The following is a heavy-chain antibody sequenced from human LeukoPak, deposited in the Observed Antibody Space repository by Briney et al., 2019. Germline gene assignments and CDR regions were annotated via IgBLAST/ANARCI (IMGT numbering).Heavy chain of an antibody. CDR2: IYYSGST. D-gene: IGHD3-3*01. CDR1: GGSISSYY. J-gene: IGHJ4*02. CDR3: ARHAPPRDFWSGCYMGYYFDY. Sequence: SETLSLTCTVSGGSISSYYWSWIRQPPGKGLEWIGYIYYSGSTNYNPSLKSRVTISVDTSKNQFSLKLSSVTAADTAVYYCARHAPPRDFWSGCYMGYYFDYWGQGTLVTVSS. V-gene: IGHV4-59*08.